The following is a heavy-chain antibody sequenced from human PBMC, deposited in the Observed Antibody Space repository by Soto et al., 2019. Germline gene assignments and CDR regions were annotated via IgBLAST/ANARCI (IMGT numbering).Heavy chain of an antibody. CDR1: GGTFSSYA. J-gene: IGHJ2*01. CDR2: IIPIFGTA. D-gene: IGHD3-22*01. V-gene: IGHV1-69*01. Sequence: QVQLVQSGAEVKKPGSSVKVSCKASGGTFSSYAISWVRQAPGQGLEWMGGIIPIFGTANYAQKFQGRVTITADESMSTAYMEVSSLRSEDTAVYYCDREGGSSGYPGYFDLWGRGTLVTVSS. CDR3: DREGGSSGYPGYFDL.